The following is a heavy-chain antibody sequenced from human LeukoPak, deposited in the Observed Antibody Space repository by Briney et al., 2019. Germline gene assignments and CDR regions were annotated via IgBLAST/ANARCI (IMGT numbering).Heavy chain of an antibody. Sequence: PSETLSLTSTVSGDSMSPYYWSWIRQSPGKGLVWIGYIYYSGSTNYHPSLKSRLTMSLDMSKKQFSLKLSSVPAADSALYYCARHFTYYYDSSGYPRDAFDVWGQGTMVTVTS. CDR3: ARHFTYYYDSSGYPRDAFDV. D-gene: IGHD3-22*01. CDR1: GDSMSPYY. CDR2: IYYSGST. V-gene: IGHV4-59*08. J-gene: IGHJ3*01.